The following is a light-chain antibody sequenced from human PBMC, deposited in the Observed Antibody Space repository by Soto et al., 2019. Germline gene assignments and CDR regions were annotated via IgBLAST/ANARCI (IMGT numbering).Light chain of an antibody. CDR1: QDIRKY. CDR3: QHYDHLPPFT. Sequence: DIQMTQSPSSLSASVGDRVTITCQASQDIRKYLSWYQQKPGKAPKLLIYGASYLETGVPSRFSGSGYGTDFAETISSLQPEDIATYYCQHYDHLPPFTFGPGTKVAIK. V-gene: IGKV1-33*01. J-gene: IGKJ3*01. CDR2: GAS.